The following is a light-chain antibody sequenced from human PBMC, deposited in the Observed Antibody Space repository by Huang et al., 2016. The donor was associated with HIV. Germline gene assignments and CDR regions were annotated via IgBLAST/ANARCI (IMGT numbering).Light chain of an antibody. Sequence: STLSASVGDRVTITCRASQSVSSWLAWYQQKPGKAPKLLIYKASTLESGVPSRFSGSGSGTEFTLTISSLEPDDFASYYCQQYNTYSTFGQGTKVEIK. CDR1: QSVSSW. CDR3: QQYNTYST. CDR2: KAS. J-gene: IGKJ1*01. V-gene: IGKV1-5*03.